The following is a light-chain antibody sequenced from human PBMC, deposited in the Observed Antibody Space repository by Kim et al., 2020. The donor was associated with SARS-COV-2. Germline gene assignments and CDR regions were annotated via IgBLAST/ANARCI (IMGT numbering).Light chain of an antibody. CDR1: QGVSRN. V-gene: IGKV3-15*01. CDR2: GAS. J-gene: IGKJ1*01. CDR3: QQYNNWPPKT. Sequence: SPGQSATRSWRASQGVSRNLAWYQQKPGQAPRLHIYGASTRATGIPARFSGSGSETEFTLTISSLQSEDFAVYYCQQYNNWPPKTFGQGTKVEIK.